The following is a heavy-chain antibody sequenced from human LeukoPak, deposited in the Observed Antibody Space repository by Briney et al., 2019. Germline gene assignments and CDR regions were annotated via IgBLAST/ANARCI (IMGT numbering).Heavy chain of an antibody. D-gene: IGHD6-13*01. J-gene: IGHJ6*03. V-gene: IGHV4-4*07. CDR3: ARVRGQQLLGYYCYYYYMDV. CDR1: GGSISSYY. Sequence: SETLSLTCTVSGGSISSYYWSWIRQPAGKGLEWIGRIYTSGSTNYNPSLKSRVTMSVDTSKNQFSLKLSSVTAADTAVYYCARVRGQQLLGYYCYYYYMDVWGKGTTVTVSS. CDR2: IYTSGST.